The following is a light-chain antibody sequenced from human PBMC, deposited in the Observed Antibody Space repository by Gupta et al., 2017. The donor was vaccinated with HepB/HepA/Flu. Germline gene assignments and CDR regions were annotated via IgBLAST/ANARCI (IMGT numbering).Light chain of an antibody. CDR3: SSCTSSSILI. J-gene: IGLJ2*01. CDR1: NNDVGGHNY. Sequence: QSALTQPASVSGSPGQSITISCTGTNNDVGGHNYLSWYQQHPGKAPKLIIYTVTVRPSGVSIRFSGSESGNTASLTISGLQPEDEADYYCSSCTSSSILIFGGGTKLTGL. CDR2: TVT. V-gene: IGLV2-14*03.